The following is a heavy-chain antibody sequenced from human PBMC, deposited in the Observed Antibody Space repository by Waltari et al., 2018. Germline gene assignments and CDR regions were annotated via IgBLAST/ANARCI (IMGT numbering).Heavy chain of an antibody. J-gene: IGHJ3*02. CDR1: DVSISNCGVG. D-gene: IGHD3-16*01. Sequence: QITLKEPGPPLVKPTQTLPLTCTLSDVSISNCGVGVGWIRQPPGKALEWLGLSYGNDDKRYRQSLRGRLTITKDNSKNHVILSLTNRDPVNTATYFCARLNSWGNAFDIWGQGTMVTVSS. V-gene: IGHV2-5*01. CDR3: ARLNSWGNAFDI. CDR2: SYGNDDK.